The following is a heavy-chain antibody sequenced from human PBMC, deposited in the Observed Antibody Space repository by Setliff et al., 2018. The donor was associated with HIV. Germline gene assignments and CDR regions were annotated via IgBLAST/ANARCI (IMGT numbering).Heavy chain of an antibody. CDR3: ATNPEMATINYYYYYMDV. Sequence: ASVKVSCKASGGTFRGFGISWVVQAPGQGLEWMGQIIPIFGTPRYAQKFQGRVTITADESTGTVYMELSSLRSEDTAVYYCATNPEMATINYYYYYMDVWGKGTTVTVSS. J-gene: IGHJ6*03. CDR1: GGTFRGFG. V-gene: IGHV1-69*13. CDR2: IIPIFGTP. D-gene: IGHD5-12*01.